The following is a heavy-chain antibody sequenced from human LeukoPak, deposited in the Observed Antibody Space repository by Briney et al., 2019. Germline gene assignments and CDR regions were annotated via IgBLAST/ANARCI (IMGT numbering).Heavy chain of an antibody. D-gene: IGHD4-11*01. CDR2: INEDGSVK. J-gene: IGHJ5*02. CDR3: ASSNYGSSSS. V-gene: IGHV3-7*01. CDR1: GFTFTNFW. Sequence: PGGSLRLSCAASGFTFTNFWMIWVRQAPGKGLQWVANINEDGSVKYYVGSVEGRFTISRDNAKNSVYLQMNSLRGEDTGVYYCASSNYGSSSSWGQGTLVTVSS.